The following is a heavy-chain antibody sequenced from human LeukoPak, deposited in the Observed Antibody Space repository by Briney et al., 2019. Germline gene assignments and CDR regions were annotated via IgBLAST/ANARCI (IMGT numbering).Heavy chain of an antibody. J-gene: IGHJ4*02. V-gene: IGHV4-4*02. CDR1: GRSISSRNW. Sequence: SETLSLTCAVSGRSISSRNWWSWVRQPPGKGLEWIGEIYHSGSTNYNPSLKTRVTISVDKSKNQFSLKLSSVTAADTAVYYCARASHDYGDYSHFDYWGQGTLVTVSS. CDR2: IYHSGST. D-gene: IGHD4-17*01. CDR3: ARASHDYGDYSHFDY.